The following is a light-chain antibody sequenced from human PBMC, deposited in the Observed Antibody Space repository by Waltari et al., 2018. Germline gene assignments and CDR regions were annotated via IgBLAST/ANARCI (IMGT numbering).Light chain of an antibody. CDR3: QKYVNLPAT. CDR1: QSVGKY. CDR2: DAS. V-gene: IGKV3-20*01. Sequence: DIVLTQSPVTLSLSPGERASLFCRASQSVGKYLAWYQQKPGQAPRLVMYDASTRATGIPDRFSGSGSGTDFSLTISRLEPEDFAVYYCQKYVNLPATFGQGTRVEIK. J-gene: IGKJ1*01.